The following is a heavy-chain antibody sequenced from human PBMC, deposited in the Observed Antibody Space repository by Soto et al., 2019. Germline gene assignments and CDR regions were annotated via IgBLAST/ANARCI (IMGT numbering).Heavy chain of an antibody. V-gene: IGHV4-59*01. D-gene: IGHD1-26*01. CDR1: GGSITGFY. J-gene: IGHJ4*02. CDR3: ARERTPRSGFDY. CDR2: SYFTGAT. Sequence: PSETLSLTCIVPGGSITGFYWSWIRQSPGKGLEWIGCSYFTGATSYNPSLKSRVSISVDTSKNQFFLNLRSVTAADTAVYYCARERTPRSGFDYWGQGALVTVS.